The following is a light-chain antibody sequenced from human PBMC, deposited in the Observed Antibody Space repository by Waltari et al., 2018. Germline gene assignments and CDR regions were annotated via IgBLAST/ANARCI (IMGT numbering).Light chain of an antibody. Sequence: QSVLTQPPSVTAAPGQKVSISCSGSSSNIGNSDVSWYQQVPGTAPKLLIFETKGRPAGMPDRCSGSKSGTAATLGITGLQTGDEANYYCGTWDTSLSAGVFGGGTKLTVL. V-gene: IGLV1-51*02. J-gene: IGLJ3*02. CDR1: SSNIGNSD. CDR3: GTWDTSLSAGV. CDR2: ETK.